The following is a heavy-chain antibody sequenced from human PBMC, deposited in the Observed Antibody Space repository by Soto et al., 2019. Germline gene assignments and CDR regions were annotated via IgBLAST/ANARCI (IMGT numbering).Heavy chain of an antibody. Sequence: GGSLRLSCAASGFTFSSYAMSWVRQAPGKGLEWVSAISGSGGSTYYADSVKGRFTISRDNSKNTLYLQMNSLRAEDTAVYYCAKDLPSYYEMVTGYSTWVGYFDYWGQGTLVTVS. J-gene: IGHJ4*02. CDR3: AKDLPSYYEMVTGYSTWVGYFDY. V-gene: IGHV3-23*01. D-gene: IGHD3-9*01. CDR1: GFTFSSYA. CDR2: ISGSGGST.